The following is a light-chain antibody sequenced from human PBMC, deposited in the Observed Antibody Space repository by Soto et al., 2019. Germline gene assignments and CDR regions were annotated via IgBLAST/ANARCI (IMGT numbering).Light chain of an antibody. CDR1: SSDVGGYNY. J-gene: IGLJ2*01. CDR3: SSYTSSSTRDVV. Sequence: QSALTQPASVSGSPGQSITISCTGTSSDVGGYNYVSWYQQHPGKAPKLMTYDVSNRPSGVSNRFSGSKSGNTASLTISGLQAEDEADYYCSSYTSSSTRDVVFGGGTKLTVL. V-gene: IGLV2-14*01. CDR2: DVS.